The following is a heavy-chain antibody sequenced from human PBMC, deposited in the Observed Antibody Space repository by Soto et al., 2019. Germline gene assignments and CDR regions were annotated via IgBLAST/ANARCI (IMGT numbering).Heavy chain of an antibody. V-gene: IGHV4-39*01. CDR1: GGAISSSSYY. J-gene: IGHJ6*02. CDR2: IYYSGST. CDR3: ARLPYFDYGMDG. Sequence: SETLSLTCTVSGGAISSSSYYWGWIRQPPGKGLEWIGSIYYSGSTYYNPSLKSRVTISVDTSKNQFSLKLSSVTAADTAVYYCARLPYFDYGMDGWGQGNTVTVSS.